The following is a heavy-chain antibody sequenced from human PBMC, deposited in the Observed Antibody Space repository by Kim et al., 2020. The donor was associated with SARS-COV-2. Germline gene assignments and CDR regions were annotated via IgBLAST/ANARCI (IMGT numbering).Heavy chain of an antibody. Sequence: SLESRVTISVDTSKNQFSLKLSSVTAADTAVYYCARAGYYYDSSGYYFLYWGQGSLVTVSS. V-gene: IGHV4-39*07. CDR3: ARAGYYYDSSGYYFLY. J-gene: IGHJ4*02. D-gene: IGHD3-22*01.